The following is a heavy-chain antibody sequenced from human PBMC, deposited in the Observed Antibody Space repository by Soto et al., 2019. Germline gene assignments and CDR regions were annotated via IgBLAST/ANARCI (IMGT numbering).Heavy chain of an antibody. CDR1: GGSISSYY. Sequence: SETLPLTCTVSGGSISSYYWSWIRQPPGKGLEWIGYIYYSGSTNYNPSLKSRVTISVDTSKNQFSLKLSSVTAADTAVYYCARLAPLPVVRQGPNYHSMDVSGQGTTLTVTS. CDR3: ARLAPLPVVRQGPNYHSMDV. J-gene: IGHJ6*02. D-gene: IGHD3-10*01. V-gene: IGHV4-59*01. CDR2: IYYSGST.